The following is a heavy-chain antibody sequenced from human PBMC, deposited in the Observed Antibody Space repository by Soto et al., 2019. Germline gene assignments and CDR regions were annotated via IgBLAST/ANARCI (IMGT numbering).Heavy chain of an antibody. V-gene: IGHV1-2*04. CDR1: GYTFTGYY. CDR2: INPNSGGT. D-gene: IGHD3-10*01. CDR3: ARGTRLGVGEYYFDY. J-gene: IGHJ4*02. Sequence: ASVKVSCKASGYTFTGYYMHWVRQAPGQGLEWMGWINPNSGGTNYAQKFQGWVTMTRDTSISTAYMELSRLRSDDTAVYYCARGTRLGVGEYYFDYWGQGTLVTVSS.